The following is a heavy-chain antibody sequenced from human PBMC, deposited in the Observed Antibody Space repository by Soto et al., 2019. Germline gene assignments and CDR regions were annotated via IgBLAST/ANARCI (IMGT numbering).Heavy chain of an antibody. J-gene: IGHJ4*02. V-gene: IGHV3-9*01. CDR2: ISRNSGSI. CDR1: GFTFDDYA. D-gene: IGHD3-3*01. Sequence: EVQLVESGGGLVQPGRSLRLSCAASGFTFDDYAMHWFRQAPGKGLAWVSGISRNSGSIGYADSVKGRFTISRDNAKNSLYLQMNSLRAEDTALYYCAKAGFWSGYYSLVDYWGQGTLVTVSS. CDR3: AKAGFWSGYYSLVDY.